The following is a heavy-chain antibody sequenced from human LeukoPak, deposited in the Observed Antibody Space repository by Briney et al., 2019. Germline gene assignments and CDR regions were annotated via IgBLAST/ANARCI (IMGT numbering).Heavy chain of an antibody. J-gene: IGHJ4*02. D-gene: IGHD3-22*01. V-gene: IGHV1-69*04. CDR3: ARMYYYDSSGYYYLDY. CDR1: GGTFSSYA. Sequence: SVKVSCKASGGTFSSYAISWVRQAPGQGLEWMGRIIPILGIANYAQKFQGRVTITADKSTSTAYMELSSLRSEDTAVYYCARMYYYDSSGYYYLDYWGQGTLVTVSS. CDR2: IIPILGIA.